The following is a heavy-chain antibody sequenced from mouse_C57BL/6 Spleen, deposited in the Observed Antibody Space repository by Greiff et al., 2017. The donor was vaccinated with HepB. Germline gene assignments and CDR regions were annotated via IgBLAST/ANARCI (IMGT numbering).Heavy chain of an antibody. D-gene: IGHD1-1*01. CDR2: ISRGGSYT. Sequence: EVQLQESGGDLVKPGGSLKLSCAASGFTFSSYGMSWVRQTPDKRLEWVATISRGGSYTYYPDSVKGRFTISRDNAKNTLYLQMSSLKSEDTAMYYCARYHGSSPAWFAYWGQGTLVTVSA. CDR3: ARYHGSSPAWFAY. CDR1: GFTFSSYG. V-gene: IGHV5-6*01. J-gene: IGHJ3*01.